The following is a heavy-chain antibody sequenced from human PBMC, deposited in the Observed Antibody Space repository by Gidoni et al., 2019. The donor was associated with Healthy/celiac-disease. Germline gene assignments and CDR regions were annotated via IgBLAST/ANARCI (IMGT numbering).Heavy chain of an antibody. CDR2: ISSSSSTI. Sequence: LEWVSYISSSSSTIYYADSVKGRFTISRDNAKNSLYLQMNSLRAEDTAVYYCARDPQYCGGDCYSYYFDYWGQGTLVTVSS. D-gene: IGHD2-21*02. J-gene: IGHJ4*02. V-gene: IGHV3-48*04. CDR3: ARDPQYCGGDCYSYYFDY.